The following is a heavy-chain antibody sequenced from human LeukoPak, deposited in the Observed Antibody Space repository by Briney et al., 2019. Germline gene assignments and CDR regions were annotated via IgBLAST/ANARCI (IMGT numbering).Heavy chain of an antibody. CDR1: GFTFSSYA. CDR3: VREDRILLGNDAFDI. J-gene: IGHJ3*02. D-gene: IGHD2-8*01. CDR2: ISFDGTDA. Sequence: GGSLRLSCAASGFTFSSYAIHWVRQAPGKGLEWVAVISFDGTDAFYADSVKGRFTLSRDSAKNTLYLQMNSLRGEDTAVYYCVREDRILLGNDAFDIWGQGTMVTVSS. V-gene: IGHV3-30*04.